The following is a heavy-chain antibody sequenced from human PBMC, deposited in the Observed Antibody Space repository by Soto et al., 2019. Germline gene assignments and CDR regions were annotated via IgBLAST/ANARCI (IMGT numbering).Heavy chain of an antibody. CDR2: INPSGGST. CDR1: GYTFTSYY. V-gene: IGHV1-46*01. J-gene: IGHJ4*02. Sequence: PSVKVSFKASGYTFTSYYMHWVRQAPGQGLEWMGIINPSGGSTSYAQKFQGRVTMTRDTSTSTVYMELSSLRSEDTAVYYCARGLGYCSSTSCSGIDYWGQGTLVTVSS. D-gene: IGHD2-2*01. CDR3: ARGLGYCSSTSCSGIDY.